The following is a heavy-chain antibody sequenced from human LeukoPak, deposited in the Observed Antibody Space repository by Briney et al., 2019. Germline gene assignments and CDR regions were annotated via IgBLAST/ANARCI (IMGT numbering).Heavy chain of an antibody. Sequence: ASVKVSCKASGYTFTSYAMNWVRQAPGQGLEWMGWINTNTGNPTYTQGFTGRFVFSLDTSVSTAYLQISSLKAEDTAVYYCARQGVVDIVATGDYWGQGTLVTVSS. D-gene: IGHD5-12*01. CDR1: GYTFTSYA. V-gene: IGHV7-4-1*02. CDR3: ARQGVVDIVATGDY. J-gene: IGHJ4*02. CDR2: INTNTGNP.